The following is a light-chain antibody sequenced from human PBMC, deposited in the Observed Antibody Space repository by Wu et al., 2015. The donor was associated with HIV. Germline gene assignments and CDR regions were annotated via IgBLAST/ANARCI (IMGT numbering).Light chain of an antibody. Sequence: EIVLTQSPGTLSLSPGERATLSCRASQSVSSSSSYLAWYQQKPGQAPRLLIYGASSRATGIPDRFSGSGSGTDFTLTISRLEPEDFAVYYCQQYGSSQITFGQGTRLEIK. V-gene: IGKV3-20*01. CDR2: GAS. J-gene: IGKJ5*01. CDR1: QSVSSSSSY. CDR3: QQYGSSQIT.